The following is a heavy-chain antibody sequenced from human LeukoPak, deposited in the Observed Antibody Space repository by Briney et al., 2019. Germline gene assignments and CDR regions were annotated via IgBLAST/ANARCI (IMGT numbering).Heavy chain of an antibody. CDR2: TNEAGGDK. J-gene: IGHJ4*02. V-gene: IGHV3-7*01. Sequence: GSLRLSCAASGFTFSDFWMSWVRQAPGKGLECVASTNEAGGDKYYVDSVKGRFTISRDNSKNSLSLQMNSLTAEGTAIYYCAIATTGRGAFGSWGQGTLVSVSS. CDR3: AIATTGRGAFGS. D-gene: IGHD1-1*01. CDR1: GFTFSDFW.